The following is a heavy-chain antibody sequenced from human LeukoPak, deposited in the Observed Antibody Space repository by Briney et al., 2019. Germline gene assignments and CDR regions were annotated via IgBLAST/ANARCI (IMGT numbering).Heavy chain of an antibody. J-gene: IGHJ4*02. D-gene: IGHD3-9*01. CDR3: AKPQYYDILTGYYGY. Sequence: GGSLRLSCAASGFKFSSYEMNWVRQAAGKGLEWVSYIGSSGSLIYYADSVKGRFTISRDNAKNTLYLQMNSLRAEDTAVYYCAKPQYYDILTGYYGYWGQGTLVTVSS. CDR1: GFKFSSYE. V-gene: IGHV3-48*03. CDR2: IGSSGSLI.